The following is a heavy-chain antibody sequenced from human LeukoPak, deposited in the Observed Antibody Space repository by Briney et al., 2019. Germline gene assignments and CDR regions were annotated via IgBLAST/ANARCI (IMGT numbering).Heavy chain of an antibody. V-gene: IGHV3-23*01. D-gene: IGHD3-22*01. Sequence: GGSLRLSCAASGFTFSSYWMSWVRQAPGKGLEWVSAISGSGGSTYYADSVRGRFTISRDNSKNTLYLQMNSLRAEDTAVYYCARDGSGYSDPVDYWGQGTLVTVSS. J-gene: IGHJ4*02. CDR2: ISGSGGST. CDR1: GFTFSSYW. CDR3: ARDGSGYSDPVDY.